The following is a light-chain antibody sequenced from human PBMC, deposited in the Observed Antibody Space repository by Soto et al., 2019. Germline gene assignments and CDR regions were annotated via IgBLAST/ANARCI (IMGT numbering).Light chain of an antibody. CDR3: QQYDDLPIT. J-gene: IGKJ5*01. Sequence: DIQMTQSPSSLSASVGDTVTITFQASQDISHYLNWYQQKPGEALKLLIYDASNLHPGVPSRFRGSGSGTEFSFNITSLQPEDVATYYCQQYDDLPITFGQGTRLEIK. CDR2: DAS. CDR1: QDISHY. V-gene: IGKV1-33*01.